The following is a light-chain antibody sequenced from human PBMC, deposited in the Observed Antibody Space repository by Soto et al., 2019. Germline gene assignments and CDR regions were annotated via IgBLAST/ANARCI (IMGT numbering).Light chain of an antibody. CDR2: AAS. CDR1: QSISSW. V-gene: IGKV1-5*01. J-gene: IGKJ5*01. CDR3: LQYSGSSYT. Sequence: DIQMTQSPSTLSASVGDRVTITCRASQSISSWLAWYQQKPGKAPKLLIYAASTLQSGVPSRFSGSGSGTEFTLTITSLQPDDSATYYCLQYSGSSYTLGQGTRLEI.